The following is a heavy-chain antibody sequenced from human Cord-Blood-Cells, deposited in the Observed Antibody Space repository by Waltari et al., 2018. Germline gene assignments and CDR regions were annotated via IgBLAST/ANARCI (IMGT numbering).Heavy chain of an antibody. CDR2: INSDGSST. Sequence: EVQLVESGGGLVQPGVSLRLSCAASGFTFSSYLMHWVRHAPGKGLVWVSRINSDGSSTSYADSVKGRFTISRDNAKNTLYLQMNSLRAEDTAVYYCARALYYDFWSGYDAFDIWGQGTMVTVSS. V-gene: IGHV3-74*01. CDR1: GFTFSSYL. D-gene: IGHD3-3*01. CDR3: ARALYYDFWSGYDAFDI. J-gene: IGHJ3*02.